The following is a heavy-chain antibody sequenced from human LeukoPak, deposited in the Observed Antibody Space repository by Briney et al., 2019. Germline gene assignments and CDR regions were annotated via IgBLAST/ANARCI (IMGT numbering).Heavy chain of an antibody. CDR1: GYTSTH. J-gene: IGHJ4*02. CDR2: INPNSGGT. Sequence: ASVKVSCKTSGYTSTHLHWARQAPGQGLEWMGWINPNSGGTNYAQDFQGRVTMTRDTSISTAYMELSRLTSDDTAVYYCASNTESGYWGQGTLVTVSS. CDR3: ASNTESGY. D-gene: IGHD2-2*02. V-gene: IGHV1-2*02.